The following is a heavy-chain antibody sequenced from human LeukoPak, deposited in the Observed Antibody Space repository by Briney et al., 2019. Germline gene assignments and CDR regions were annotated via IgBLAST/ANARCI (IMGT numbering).Heavy chain of an antibody. CDR2: IHSGGST. CDR1: GFTVSSNY. CDR3: ARELAVAGAYYYGMGV. V-gene: IGHV3-66*01. Sequence: GGSLRLSCAASGFTVSSNYMSWVRQAPGKGLEWVSVIHSGGSTNYADSVKGRFTISRDNSKNTLYLQMNSLRAEDTAVYYCARELAVAGAYYYGMGVWGQGTTVTVSS. J-gene: IGHJ6*02. D-gene: IGHD6-19*01.